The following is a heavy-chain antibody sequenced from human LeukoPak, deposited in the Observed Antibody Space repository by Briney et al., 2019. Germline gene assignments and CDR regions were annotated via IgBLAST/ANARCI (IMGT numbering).Heavy chain of an antibody. CDR3: AKRTPGGNPYYFDY. J-gene: IGHJ4*02. CDR1: GFTFSSYA. Sequence: GGSLRPSCAASGFTFSSYAMSWVRQAPGKGLEWVSAISGSGGSTYYADSVKGWFTISRDNSKNTLYLQMNSLTAEDTAVYYCAKRTPGGNPYYFDYWGQGTLVTVSS. CDR2: ISGSGGST. D-gene: IGHD2-15*01. V-gene: IGHV3-23*01.